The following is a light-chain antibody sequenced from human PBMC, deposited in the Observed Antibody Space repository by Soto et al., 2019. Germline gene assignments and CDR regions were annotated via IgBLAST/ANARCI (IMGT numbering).Light chain of an antibody. CDR3: QQYGCSRT. Sequence: ESVLTQSPGTLSLSPGERATLSCRASQSVSSSSLAWYQQKPGQAPRLLIYGASSRATGIPDRFSGSGFGTEFPLTINKLEPEDFSVYYCQQYGCSRTFGQGTKVENK. J-gene: IGKJ1*01. CDR2: GAS. V-gene: IGKV3-20*01. CDR1: QSVSSSS.